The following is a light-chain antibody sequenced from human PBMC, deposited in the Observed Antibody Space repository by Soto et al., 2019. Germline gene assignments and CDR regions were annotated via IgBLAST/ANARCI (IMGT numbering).Light chain of an antibody. CDR3: HSRA. Sequence: DMQMTQSPSSLAASVGDSITITCRASQSISSWLAWYQQKPXRAPKLLIYDASTLESGVPSRFSGSGYETEFTLTISRLQPDDFATYFCHSRAFGQGTRLEIK. CDR1: QSISSW. CDR2: DAS. J-gene: IGKJ5*01. V-gene: IGKV1-5*01.